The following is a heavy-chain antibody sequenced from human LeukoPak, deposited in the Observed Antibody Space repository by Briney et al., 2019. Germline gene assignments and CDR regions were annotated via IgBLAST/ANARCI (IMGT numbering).Heavy chain of an antibody. CDR2: IWYDGSNK. J-gene: IGHJ6*02. D-gene: IGHD3-9*01. Sequence: GGSLRLSCAASGFTFSSYGMHWVRQAPGKGLEWVAVIWYDGSNKYYADSVKGRFTISRDNSKNTLYLQMNSLRAEDTAVYYCAGWENFDWLFPQGMDVWGQGTTVTVSS. V-gene: IGHV3-33*01. CDR3: AGWENFDWLFPQGMDV. CDR1: GFTFSSYG.